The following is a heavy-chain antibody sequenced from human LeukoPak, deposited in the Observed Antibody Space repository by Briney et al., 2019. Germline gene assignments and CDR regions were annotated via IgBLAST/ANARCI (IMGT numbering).Heavy chain of an antibody. J-gene: IGHJ5*02. D-gene: IGHD6-13*01. CDR3: ASSSSWPRGDWFDP. CDR2: IYTSGST. Sequence: ASETLSLTCTVSGGFISSYYWSWIRQPAGKGLEWIGRIYTSGSTNYNPSLKSRVTMSVDTSKNQLSLKLSSVTAADTAVYYCASSSSWPRGDWFDPWGQGTLVTVSS. V-gene: IGHV4-4*07. CDR1: GGFISSYY.